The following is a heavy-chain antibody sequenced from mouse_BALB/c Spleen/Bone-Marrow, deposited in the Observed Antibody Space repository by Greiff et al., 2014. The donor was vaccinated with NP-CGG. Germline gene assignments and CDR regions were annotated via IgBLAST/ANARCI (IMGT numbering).Heavy chain of an antibody. D-gene: IGHD2-4*01. V-gene: IGHV14-3*02. J-gene: IGHJ2*01. CDR3: ARFPYDYGGGDY. Sequence: EVHLVESGAELVKPGASVKLSCTASGFNIKDTYMHWVKQRPEQGLEWIGRIDAANGNTKYDPKFQGKATITADTSSNTAYLQLSSLTSEDTAVYYCARFPYDYGGGDYWGQGTTLTVSS. CDR1: GFNIKDTY. CDR2: IDAANGNT.